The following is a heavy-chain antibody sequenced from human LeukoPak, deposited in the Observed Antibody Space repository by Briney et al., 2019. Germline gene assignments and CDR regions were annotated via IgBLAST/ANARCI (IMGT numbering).Heavy chain of an antibody. CDR1: GESIIGHY. Sequence: SETLSLTCAVYGESIIGHYLTWVRQPPGKGLEWIGEIHHSGGTNSTLFLKTRLNMSIDMSKNPFSLKLKSVTGADTAVYYCARPAASGSGRAYDHWAQGNLVPVS. CDR2: IHHSGGT. J-gene: IGHJ4*02. CDR3: ARPAASGSGRAYDH. V-gene: IGHV4-34*01. D-gene: IGHD3-10*01.